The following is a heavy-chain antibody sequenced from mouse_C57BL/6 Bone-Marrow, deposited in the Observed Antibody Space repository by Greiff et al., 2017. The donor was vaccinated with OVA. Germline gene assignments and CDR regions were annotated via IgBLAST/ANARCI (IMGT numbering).Heavy chain of an antibody. CDR1: GYTFTSFG. V-gene: IGHV1-81*01. CDR3: AKDKSPIDY. CDR2: IYPRSGNT. J-gene: IGHJ2*02. D-gene: IGHD3-2*01. Sequence: QVQLQQSGAELVRPGASVKLSCKASGYTFTSFGIRWVKQRPGQGLEWIGVIYPRSGNTYYNEKFKGKATLTADKSSSTAYMELRSLTSDDSAVYFCAKDKSPIDYWGQGTSLTVSS.